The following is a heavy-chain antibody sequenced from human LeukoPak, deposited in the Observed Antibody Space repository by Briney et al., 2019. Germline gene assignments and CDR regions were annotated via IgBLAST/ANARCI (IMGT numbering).Heavy chain of an antibody. Sequence: SETLSLTCTVSVGSISSGDYYWSWIRQPPGKGLEWIGYIYYSGSTYYNPSLKSRVTISVDTSKNQFSLKLSSVTAADTVVYYCAREGYSGYEVSLRGQGTLVTVSS. V-gene: IGHV4-30-4*01. CDR1: VGSISSGDYY. J-gene: IGHJ4*02. D-gene: IGHD5-12*01. CDR3: AREGYSGYEVSL. CDR2: IYYSGST.